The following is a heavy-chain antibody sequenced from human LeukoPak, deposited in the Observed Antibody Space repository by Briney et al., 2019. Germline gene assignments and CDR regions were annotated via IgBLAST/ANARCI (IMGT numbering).Heavy chain of an antibody. CDR2: ISGSGGTT. CDR3: AKEGTWGGNY. D-gene: IGHD7-27*01. Sequence: LSGGSLSLSCAASGFTFSNYAMSWVRQGPGKGLEWVSGISGSGGTTYYADSVKGRFTISRDNSKNTLYLQLKSLRTEDTAVYYCAKEGTWGGNYWGQGALVTVSS. J-gene: IGHJ4*02. V-gene: IGHV3-23*01. CDR1: GFTFSNYA.